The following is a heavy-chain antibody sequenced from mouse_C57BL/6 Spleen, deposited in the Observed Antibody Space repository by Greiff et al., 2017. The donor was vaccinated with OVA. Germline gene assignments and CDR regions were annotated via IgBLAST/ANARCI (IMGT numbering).Heavy chain of an antibody. Sequence: QVQLQQSGAELARPGASVKLSCKASGYTFTSYGISWGKQRTGQGLEWSGESYPRSGNTSYNEKFTGKATLTADKSSRTAYMELRSLTSEDSAVYFCAREATTLVATDYAMYYWGQGTSVTVSS. CDR3: AREATTLVATDYAMYY. CDR1: GYTFTSYG. D-gene: IGHD1-1*01. J-gene: IGHJ4*01. CDR2: SYPRSGNT. V-gene: IGHV1-81*01.